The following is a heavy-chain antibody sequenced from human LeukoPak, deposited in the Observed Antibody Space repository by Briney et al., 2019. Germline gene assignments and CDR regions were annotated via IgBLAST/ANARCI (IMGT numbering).Heavy chain of an antibody. CDR2: IRYDGSNK. Sequence: GGSLRLSCAASGFTFSSYGMHWVRQAPGKGLEWVAFIRYDGSNKYYADSVKGRFTISRDNSKNTLYLQMNSLRAEDTAVYYCAKGLSIAVAGPDAFDIWGQGTMVTVSS. J-gene: IGHJ3*02. CDR3: AKGLSIAVAGPDAFDI. D-gene: IGHD6-19*01. CDR1: GFTFSSYG. V-gene: IGHV3-30*02.